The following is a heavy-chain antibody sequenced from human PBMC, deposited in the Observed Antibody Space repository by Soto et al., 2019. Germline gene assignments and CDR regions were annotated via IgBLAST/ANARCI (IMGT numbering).Heavy chain of an antibody. CDR2: ISGSGGST. CDR3: AKDGISYYYDSSGPYFDY. V-gene: IGHV3-23*01. CDR1: GFTFSSYA. D-gene: IGHD3-22*01. Sequence: EVQLLESGGGLVQPGGSLRLSCAASGFTFSSYAMSWVRQAPGKGLEWVSAISGSGGSTYYADSVKGRFTISRDNSKNTLYLQMNSLRAEDTAVYYCAKDGISYYYDSSGPYFDYWGQGTLVTVSS. J-gene: IGHJ4*02.